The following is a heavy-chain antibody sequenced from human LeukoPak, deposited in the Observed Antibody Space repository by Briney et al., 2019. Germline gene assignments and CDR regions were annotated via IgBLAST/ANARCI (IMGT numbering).Heavy chain of an antibody. V-gene: IGHV3-30*18. CDR1: GFSFISYG. J-gene: IGHJ4*02. CDR3: AKRPSDYGDYVSYFDY. D-gene: IGHD4-17*01. Sequence: GGSLRLSCAASGFSFISYGMHWVRQAPGKGLEWVGVISDDGRRKDYADSVKGRFTISRDNSKDTLYLQMNSLGAEDTAVYYCAKRPSDYGDYVSYFDYWGQGTLVTVSS. CDR2: ISDDGRRK.